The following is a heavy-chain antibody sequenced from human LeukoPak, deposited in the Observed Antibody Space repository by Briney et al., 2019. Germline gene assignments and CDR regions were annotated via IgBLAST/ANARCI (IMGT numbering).Heavy chain of an antibody. CDR3: ARVPFKYSSSWLYYFDY. CDR1: GGSFSGYY. V-gene: IGHV4-34*01. Sequence: ASETLSLTCAVYGGSFSGYYWSWIRQPPGKGLEWDGEINHSGSTNYNPSLKSRVTISVDTSKNQFSLKLSSVTAADTAVYYCARVPFKYSSSWLYYFDYWGQGTLVTVSS. D-gene: IGHD6-13*01. CDR2: INHSGST. J-gene: IGHJ4*02.